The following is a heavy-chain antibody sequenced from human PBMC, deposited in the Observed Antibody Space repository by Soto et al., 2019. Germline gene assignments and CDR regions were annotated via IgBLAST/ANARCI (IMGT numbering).Heavy chain of an antibody. D-gene: IGHD2-15*01. J-gene: IGHJ4*02. V-gene: IGHV1-3*01. CDR1: GYTFTSYA. Sequence: ASVKVSCKASGYTFTSYAMHLVRQAPGQRLEWMGWINAGNGNTKYSQNFQGRVTITRDTSASTAYMELSSLRSEDTAVYYCARGPGGPDGPGDYWGQGALVTVSS. CDR3: ARGPGGPDGPGDY. CDR2: INAGNGNT.